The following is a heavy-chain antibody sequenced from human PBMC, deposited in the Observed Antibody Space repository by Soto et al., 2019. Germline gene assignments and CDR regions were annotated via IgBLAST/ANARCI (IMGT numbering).Heavy chain of an antibody. Sequence: RLSCAASGFTFSSYSMHWVRQAPGKGLEWVSSITSASYYIYYADSVKGRFTISGDNAKNSLYLQMNSLRAEDTALYYCARGGYCGGGRCDVGSGMDVWGQGTTVTVSS. CDR1: GFTFSSYS. D-gene: IGHD2-15*01. CDR3: ARGGYCGGGRCDVGSGMDV. V-gene: IGHV3-21*01. J-gene: IGHJ6*02. CDR2: ITSASYYI.